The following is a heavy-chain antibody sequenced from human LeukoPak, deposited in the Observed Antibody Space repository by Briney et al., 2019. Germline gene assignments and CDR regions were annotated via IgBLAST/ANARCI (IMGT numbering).Heavy chain of an antibody. Sequence: GGSLRLSCAASGFTFSSYAMSWVRQAPGKGLEWVSSISSSSSYIYYADSVKGRFTISRDNAKNSLYLQMNSLRAEDTAVYYCASSMGTTAPFDYWGQGTLVTVSS. V-gene: IGHV3-21*01. CDR3: ASSMGTTAPFDY. D-gene: IGHD1-7*01. J-gene: IGHJ4*02. CDR1: GFTFSSYA. CDR2: ISSSSSYI.